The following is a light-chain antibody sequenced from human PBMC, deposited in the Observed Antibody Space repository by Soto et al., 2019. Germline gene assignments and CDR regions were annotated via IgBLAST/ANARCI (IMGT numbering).Light chain of an antibody. CDR2: EVT. CDR1: SSDVGGYNF. Sequence: QSALTQPPSASGSPGQSVTISCTGTSSDVGGYNFVSWYQHHPGKAPKLLIYEVTKRPSGVPDRFSGSKSGNTASLTVSGLQAQDEADYYCTSYAGYNIPLLFGGGTKLTVL. CDR3: TSYAGYNIPLL. J-gene: IGLJ2*01. V-gene: IGLV2-8*01.